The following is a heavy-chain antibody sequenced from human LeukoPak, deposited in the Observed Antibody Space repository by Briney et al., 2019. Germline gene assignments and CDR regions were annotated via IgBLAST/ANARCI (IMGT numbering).Heavy chain of an antibody. CDR3: ARVIVATASGDAFDI. V-gene: IGHV4-61*01. CDR1: GGSVSSSNYY. CDR2: FSYNVHS. D-gene: IGHD5-12*01. J-gene: IGHJ3*02. Sequence: SETLSLTCTVSGGSVSSSNYYWSWIRQPPGKGLEWVGFFSYNVHSDYNPSLKSRVTISVDTSKNQFSLRLSSVTAADTAIYYCARVIVATASGDAFDIWGQGTMVTVSS.